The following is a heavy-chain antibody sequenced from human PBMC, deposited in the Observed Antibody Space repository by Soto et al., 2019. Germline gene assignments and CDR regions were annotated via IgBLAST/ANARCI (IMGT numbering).Heavy chain of an antibody. CDR3: ARLASPLQPIHY. CDR2: IFPRDSDT. Sequence: GESLKISCQASGYTFTNYWFAWVRHMPGRGLEWMGLIFPRDSDTRYNSSFEGQVTISSDRSLATAYLQWTSLKASDTAIYFGARLASPLQPIHYCGQGTPVTVS. V-gene: IGHV5-51*01. CDR1: GYTFTNYW. D-gene: IGHD6-13*01. J-gene: IGHJ4*02.